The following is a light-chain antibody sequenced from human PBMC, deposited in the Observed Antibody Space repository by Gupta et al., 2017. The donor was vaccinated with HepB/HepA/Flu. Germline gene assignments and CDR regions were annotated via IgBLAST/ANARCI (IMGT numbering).Light chain of an antibody. J-gene: IGLJ3*02. V-gene: IGLV2-18*02. CDR2: EVT. Sequence: QSALTQPPSVSGSPGQSVPISCTGTSNDVGSYNRVSWYQQPPGTAPKLMIYEVTQRPSGVPDRFSGSKSNTASLTISGLQAEDEADYFCTSHTSSSTWVFGGGTYLTVL. CDR3: TSHTSSSTWV. CDR1: SNDVGSYNR.